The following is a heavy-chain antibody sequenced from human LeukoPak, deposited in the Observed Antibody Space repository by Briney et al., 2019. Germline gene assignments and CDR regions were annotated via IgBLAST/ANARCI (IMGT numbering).Heavy chain of an antibody. D-gene: IGHD3-22*01. CDR1: GFTFSSYA. CDR3: ANDPGSSGYSYGDYPDY. J-gene: IGHJ4*02. V-gene: IGHV3-23*01. Sequence: QPGGSLRLSCAASGFTFSSYAMSCVRQAPGKRLGWVSAITGSGGSTYYADSVKGRFTISRDNSKNTLYLQMNSLRAEDMAVYYCANDPGSSGYSYGDYPDYWGQGTLVTVSS. CDR2: ITGSGGST.